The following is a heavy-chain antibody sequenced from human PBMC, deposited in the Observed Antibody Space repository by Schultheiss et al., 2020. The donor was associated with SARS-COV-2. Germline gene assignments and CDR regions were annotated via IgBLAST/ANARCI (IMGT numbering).Heavy chain of an antibody. Sequence: SLRLSCAASGFTFNTYAMSWARQAPGKGLEWVSYISSSSSTIYYADSVKGRFTISRDNAKNSLYLQMNSLRDEDTAVYYCAREYSGYDFFGYWGQGTLVTVSS. CDR3: AREYSGYDFFGY. J-gene: IGHJ4*02. CDR2: ISSSSSTI. CDR1: GFTFNTYA. D-gene: IGHD5-12*01. V-gene: IGHV3-48*02.